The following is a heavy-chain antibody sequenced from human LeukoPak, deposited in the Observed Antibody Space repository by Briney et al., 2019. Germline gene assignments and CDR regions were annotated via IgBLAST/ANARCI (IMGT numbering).Heavy chain of an antibody. D-gene: IGHD3-10*01. CDR2: IIPIFGTA. CDR3: ARDPMYYYEPYYYYYYMDV. CDR1: GGTFSSYA. J-gene: IGHJ6*03. V-gene: IGHV1-69*05. Sequence: GASVKVSCKASGGTFSSYAISWVRQAPGQGLEWMGGIIPIFGTANYAQKFQGRVTITTDESTGTAYMELSSLRSEDTAVYYCARDPMYYYEPYYYYYYMDVWGKGTTVTVSS.